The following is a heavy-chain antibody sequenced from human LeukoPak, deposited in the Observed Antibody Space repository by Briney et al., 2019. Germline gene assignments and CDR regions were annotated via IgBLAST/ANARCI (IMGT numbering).Heavy chain of an antibody. J-gene: IGHJ5*02. CDR1: GFTFSGYA. Sequence: PGGSLRLSCAASGFTFSGYAMSWVRQAPGKGLEWVSAISGSGGSTYYADSVKGRFTISRDNSKNTLYLQMNSLRAEDTAVYYCAKAHIVVVPAARRYNWFDPWGQGTLVTVSS. D-gene: IGHD2-2*01. CDR2: ISGSGGST. V-gene: IGHV3-23*01. CDR3: AKAHIVVVPAARRYNWFDP.